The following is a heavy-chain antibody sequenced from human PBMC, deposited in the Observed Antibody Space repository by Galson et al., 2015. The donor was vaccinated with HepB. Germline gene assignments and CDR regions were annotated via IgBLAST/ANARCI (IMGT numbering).Heavy chain of an antibody. CDR1: GVTFSSYA. J-gene: IGHJ4*02. D-gene: IGHD3-22*01. CDR2: ITPLFGST. V-gene: IGHV1-69*13. Sequence: SVKVSCKASGVTFSSYAISWLRQAPGQGLEWMGGITPLFGSTNYAQKLQGRVTITADESKSTTYMELSSLRSEDTALYYCARQFDTSGYYAYWGQGTLVIVSS. CDR3: ARQFDTSGYYAY.